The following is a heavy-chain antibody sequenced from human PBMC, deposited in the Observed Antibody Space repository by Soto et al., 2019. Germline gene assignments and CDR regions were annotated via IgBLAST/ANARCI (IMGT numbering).Heavy chain of an antibody. D-gene: IGHD5-18*01. J-gene: IGHJ5*02. CDR3: ARDTAMAKNWFDP. CDR2: ISYDGSNK. Sequence: GGSLRLSCAASGFTFSSYAMHWVRQAPGKGLEWVAVISYDGSNKYYADSVKGRFTISRDNSKNTLYLQMNSLRAEDTAVYYCARDTAMAKNWFDPWGQGTLVTVSS. V-gene: IGHV3-30-3*01. CDR1: GFTFSSYA.